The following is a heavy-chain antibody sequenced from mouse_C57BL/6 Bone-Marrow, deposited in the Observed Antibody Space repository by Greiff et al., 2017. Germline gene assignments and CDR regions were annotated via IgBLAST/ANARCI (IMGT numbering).Heavy chain of an antibody. V-gene: IGHV5-17*01. Sequence: EVQLVESGGGLVKPGGSLKLSCAASGFTFSDYGMHWVRQAPEKGLEWVAYISSGSSTIYYADTVKGRFTISRDNAKNTLFLQMTSLRSEDTAMYYCARNYGLAYWGQGTLVTVSA. CDR3: ARNYGLAY. CDR2: ISSGSSTI. D-gene: IGHD1-1*01. CDR1: GFTFSDYG. J-gene: IGHJ3*01.